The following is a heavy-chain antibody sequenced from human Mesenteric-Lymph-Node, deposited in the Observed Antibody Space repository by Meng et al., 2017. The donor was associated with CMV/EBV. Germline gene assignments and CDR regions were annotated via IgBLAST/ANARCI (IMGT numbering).Heavy chain of an antibody. CDR1: GFTFSDYY. Sequence: GGSLRLSCAASGFTFSDYYMSWIRQAPGKGLEWVSYISSSGSTIYYADSVKGRFTISRDNAKNSLYLRMNTLRAEDTAVYYCVREAHDSSGYYSYYYHGVDVWGQGTTVTVSS. V-gene: IGHV3-11*04. CDR3: VREAHDSSGYYSYYYHGVDV. D-gene: IGHD3-22*01. CDR2: ISSSGSTI. J-gene: IGHJ6*02.